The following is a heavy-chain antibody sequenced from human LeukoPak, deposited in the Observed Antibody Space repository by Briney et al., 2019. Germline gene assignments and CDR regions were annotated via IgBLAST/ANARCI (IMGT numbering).Heavy chain of an antibody. D-gene: IGHD5-18*01. V-gene: IGHV4-34*01. J-gene: IGHJ4*02. Sequence: SETLSLTCAVYGGSFSGYYWSWIRQPPGKGLEWIREINHSGSTNYNPSLKSRVTISVDTSKNQFSLKLSSVTAADTAVYYCARQRGYSYGYDQFFDYWGQGTLVTVSS. CDR3: ARQRGYSYGYDQFFDY. CDR2: INHSGST. CDR1: GGSFSGYY.